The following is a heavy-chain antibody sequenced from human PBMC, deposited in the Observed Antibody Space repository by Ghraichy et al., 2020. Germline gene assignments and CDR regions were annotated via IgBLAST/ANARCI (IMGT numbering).Heavy chain of an antibody. CDR2: IYYSGST. CDR3: ARSNDYGDYRKWFDP. Sequence: SETLSLTCPVSGGSISSSYWSWLRQPPGKGLEWIGCIYYSGSTIYNPSLKSRVTISVDTSKNQFSLKLSSVTAADTAVYYCARSNDYGDYRKWFDPWGQGTLVTVSS. J-gene: IGHJ5*02. CDR1: GGSISSSY. V-gene: IGHV4-59*01. D-gene: IGHD4-17*01.